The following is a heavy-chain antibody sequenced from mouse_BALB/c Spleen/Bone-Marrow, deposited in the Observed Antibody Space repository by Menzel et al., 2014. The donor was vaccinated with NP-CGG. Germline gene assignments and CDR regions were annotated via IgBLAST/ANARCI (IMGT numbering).Heavy chain of an antibody. CDR2: INPDSSTI. CDR1: GFDFSRYW. V-gene: IGHV4-1*02. Sequence: EVMLVESGGGLVQPGGSLKLSCAASGFDFSRYWMSWVRQAPGKGLEWIGEINPDSSTINYTPSLKDKFVISRDNAKNTLYLQMIKVRSEDTALYYCAREIPQGAMDYWGQGTSVTVSS. J-gene: IGHJ4*01. CDR3: AREIPQGAMDY.